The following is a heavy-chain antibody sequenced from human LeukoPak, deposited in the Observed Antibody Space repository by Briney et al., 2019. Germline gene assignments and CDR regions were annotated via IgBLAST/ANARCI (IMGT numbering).Heavy chain of an antibody. D-gene: IGHD1-1*01. J-gene: IGHJ4*02. Sequence: GGSLRLSCTASGLTFSDYSMNWVRQAPGKGLEWVSYISSTGNPRHYAESVEGRFAISRDNAKNSLYLQMNSLTAEDTAVYYCARGGTTFEHWGQGTLVTVSS. V-gene: IGHV3-48*04. CDR3: ARGGTTFEH. CDR2: ISSTGNPR. CDR1: GLTFSDYS.